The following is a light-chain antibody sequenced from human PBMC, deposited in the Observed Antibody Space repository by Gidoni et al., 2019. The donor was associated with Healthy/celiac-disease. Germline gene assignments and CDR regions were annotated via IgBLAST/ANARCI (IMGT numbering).Light chain of an antibody. CDR2: AAS. CDR3: QQLNSYPRT. J-gene: IGKJ1*01. Sequence: DIQLTQSPSFLSASVGDRVTISCRASQGMSSYLAWYQQKPGKAPKLLVYAASTLQSGVPSRLSGSGSGTEFTLTISSLQPEDCATYYCQQLNSYPRTFGQGTKVEIK. V-gene: IGKV1-9*01. CDR1: QGMSSY.